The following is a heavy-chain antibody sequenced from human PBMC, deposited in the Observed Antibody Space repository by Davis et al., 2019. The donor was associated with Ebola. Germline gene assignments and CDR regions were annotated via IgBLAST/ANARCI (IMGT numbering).Heavy chain of an antibody. V-gene: IGHV1-2*06. CDR3: TVYNWRYWFDP. CDR1: GYIFTGYY. CDR2: INPNSGGT. J-gene: IGHJ5*02. Sequence: ASVKVSCKASGYIFTGYYIHWVRQAPGQGLEWMGRINPNSGGTNYAQKFQGRVTMTRDTAISTAYLELSGLRSDDTAVYYCTVYNWRYWFDPWGQGTLVTVSA. D-gene: IGHD1-20*01.